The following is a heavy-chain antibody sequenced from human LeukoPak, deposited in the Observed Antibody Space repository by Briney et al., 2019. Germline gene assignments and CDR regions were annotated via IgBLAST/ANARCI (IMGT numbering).Heavy chain of an antibody. Sequence: ASVKVSCKVSGYTLAVLSIRWVRHAPGEGLGWKGGFDPEDDETIYAQKFQGRVTMTEDTSTDTAYMELSSLRSEDTAVYYCATVHQGSGSYCFDYWGQGTLVTVSS. CDR3: ATVHQGSGSYCFDY. J-gene: IGHJ4*02. CDR1: GYTLAVLS. CDR2: FDPEDDET. V-gene: IGHV1-24*01. D-gene: IGHD3-10*01.